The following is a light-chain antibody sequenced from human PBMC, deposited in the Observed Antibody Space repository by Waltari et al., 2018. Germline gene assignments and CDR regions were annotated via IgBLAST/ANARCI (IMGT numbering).Light chain of an antibody. Sequence: VQSSGDVFYADDDMSSEIAERVSASNSGNTATLTISRVEAGDEADYYCQVWDSSSDHVVFGGGTKLTVL. CDR2: ADD. V-gene: IGLV3-21*02. CDR3: QVWDSSSDHVV. J-gene: IGLJ2*01.